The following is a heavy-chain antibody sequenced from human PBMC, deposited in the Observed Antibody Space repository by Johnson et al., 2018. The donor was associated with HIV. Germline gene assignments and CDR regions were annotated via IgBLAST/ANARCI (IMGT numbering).Heavy chain of an antibody. V-gene: IGHV3-30*02. Sequence: VQLVESGGGVVQPGRSLRLSCAASGFSFSNYAMHWVRQAPGKGLEWVAFIRYDGSNKYYADSVKGRFTISRDNSKNTLYLQMDRLRAEDMAMYYCTIPYYYDSGGYQWGQGTMVTVSS. D-gene: IGHD3-22*01. CDR2: IRYDGSNK. CDR1: GFSFSNYA. J-gene: IGHJ3*01. CDR3: TIPYYYDSGGYQ.